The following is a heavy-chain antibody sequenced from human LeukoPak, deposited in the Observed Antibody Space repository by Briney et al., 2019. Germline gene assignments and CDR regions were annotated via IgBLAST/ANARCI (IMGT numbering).Heavy chain of an antibody. CDR3: ARGSRPTTSFQYYYYGMDV. Sequence: GGSLRLSCVASGFTFSHYSMNWVRQAPGKGLEWVSSIRFTGSYIYYADSVKGRFTISRDDAKNLLSLQMIGLRAEDTAVYYCARGSRPTTSFQYYYYGMDVWGQGTTVTVSS. J-gene: IGHJ6*02. CDR2: IRFTGSYI. CDR1: GFTFSHYS. D-gene: IGHD4-11*01. V-gene: IGHV3-21*04.